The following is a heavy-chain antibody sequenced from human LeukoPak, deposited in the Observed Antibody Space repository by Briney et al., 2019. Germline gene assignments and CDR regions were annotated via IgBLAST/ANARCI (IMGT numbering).Heavy chain of an antibody. CDR1: GGSISSYY. Sequence: SETLSLTCTVSGGSISSYYWSWIRQPPGKGLEWIGYIYYSGSTNYNPSLKSRVTISVDTSKNHFSLRLSSVTAADTAVYYCAGRRGRTFYFDYWGQGTLVTVSS. V-gene: IGHV4-59*08. CDR2: IYYSGST. CDR3: AGRRGRTFYFDY. D-gene: IGHD3-16*01. J-gene: IGHJ4*02.